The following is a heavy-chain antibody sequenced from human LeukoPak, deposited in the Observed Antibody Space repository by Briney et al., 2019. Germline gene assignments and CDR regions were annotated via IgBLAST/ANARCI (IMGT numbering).Heavy chain of an antibody. D-gene: IGHD3-22*01. V-gene: IGHV3-74*01. CDR2: INSDGTDI. J-gene: IGHJ1*01. CDR3: ARVGYYDSSNYYAYFQH. CDR1: GFTFSSYW. Sequence: GGSLRLSCAASGFTFSSYWMHWVRQAPGKGLEWVARINSDGTDISYGDSVKGRFTISRDKAKNTLYLQLNSLRAEDTAEYYCARVGYYDSSNYYAYFQHWGQGTLVTVSS.